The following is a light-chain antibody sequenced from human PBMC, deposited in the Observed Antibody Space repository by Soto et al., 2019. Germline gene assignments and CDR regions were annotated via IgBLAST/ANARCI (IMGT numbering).Light chain of an antibody. J-gene: IGKJ4*01. CDR3: QQNYNSLT. Sequence: PGERVTLSCRASQSVSSSYLTWYQQKPGQAPRLLIYGASTRATSIPARFSGSGSGTDFTLTISSLQPEDFAVYYCQQNYNSLTFGGGTRG. V-gene: IGKV3D-7*01. CDR2: GAS. CDR1: QSVSSSY.